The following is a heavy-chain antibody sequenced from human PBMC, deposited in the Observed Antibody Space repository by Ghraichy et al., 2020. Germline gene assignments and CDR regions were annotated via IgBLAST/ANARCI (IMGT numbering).Heavy chain of an antibody. Sequence: GESLNISCVASGFNFRDYVMTWVRQVPGKGLGWVATVSSGGIRTFYAESVKGRFTISRDNRSNTVSLQMSSLRVEDTAVYYCTKGQSGSTNLRRGASPSASWGQGALVTVSS. CDR3: TKGQSGSTNLRRGASPSAS. CDR2: VSSGGIRT. J-gene: IGHJ5*02. D-gene: IGHD2-2*01. CDR1: GFNFRDYV. V-gene: IGHV3-23*01.